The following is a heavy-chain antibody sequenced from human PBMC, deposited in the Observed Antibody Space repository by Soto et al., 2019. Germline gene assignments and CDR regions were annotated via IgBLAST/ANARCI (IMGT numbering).Heavy chain of an antibody. D-gene: IGHD3-22*01. J-gene: IGHJ4*02. CDR1: GFTFGDYA. V-gene: IGHV3-49*04. CDR3: TRGPNYYDSSGYYFPDY. CDR2: IRSKAYGGTT. Sequence: GGSLRLSCTASGFTFGDYAMSWVRQAPGKGLEWVGFIRSKAYGGTTEYAASVKGRFTISRDDSKSIAYLQMNSLKTEDTAVYYCTRGPNYYDSSGYYFPDYWGQGTLVTVSS.